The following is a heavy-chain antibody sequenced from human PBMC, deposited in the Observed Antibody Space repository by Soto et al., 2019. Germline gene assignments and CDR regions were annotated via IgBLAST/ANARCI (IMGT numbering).Heavy chain of an antibody. CDR1: GFTFSSYA. Sequence: GGSLRLSCAASGFTFSSYAMSWVRQAPGKGLEWVSAISGSGGSTYYADSVKGRFTISRDNSKNTLYLQMNSLRAEDTAVYYCAKDGGQWLHQRGFQHWGQGTLVTVSS. CDR2: ISGSGGST. D-gene: IGHD6-19*01. J-gene: IGHJ1*01. CDR3: AKDGGQWLHQRGFQH. V-gene: IGHV3-23*01.